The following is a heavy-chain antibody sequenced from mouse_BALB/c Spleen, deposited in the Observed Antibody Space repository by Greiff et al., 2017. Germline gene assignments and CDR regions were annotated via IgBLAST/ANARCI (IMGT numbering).Heavy chain of an antibody. V-gene: IGHV1S81*02. CDR1: GYTFTSYW. J-gene: IGHJ4*01. Sequence: QVQLQQSGAELVKPGASVKLSCKASGYTFTSYWMHWVKQRPGQGLEWIGEINPSNGRTNYNEKFKSKATLTVDKSSSTAYMQLSSLTSEDSAVYYCARSGLRPMDYWGQGTSVTVSS. CDR2: INPSNGRT. CDR3: ARSGLRPMDY. D-gene: IGHD1-2*01.